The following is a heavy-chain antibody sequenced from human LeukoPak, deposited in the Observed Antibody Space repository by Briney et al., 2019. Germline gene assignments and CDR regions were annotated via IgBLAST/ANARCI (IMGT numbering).Heavy chain of an antibody. CDR2: INQSGSP. Sequence: SETLSLTCVVFGGSFSDYYWSWFRQPPGRGLEWIGEINQSGSPTSNPSLPNRLTISVDTSKNQFSLRLTSVTAADTAIYYCARPRYGSGSLDSWGQGTLVTVSS. J-gene: IGHJ4*02. CDR3: ARPRYGSGSLDS. CDR1: GGSFSDYY. V-gene: IGHV4-34*01. D-gene: IGHD3-10*01.